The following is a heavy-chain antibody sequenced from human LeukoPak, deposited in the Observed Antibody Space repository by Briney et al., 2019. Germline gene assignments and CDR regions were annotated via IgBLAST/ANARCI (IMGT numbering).Heavy chain of an antibody. V-gene: IGHV4-39*01. D-gene: IGHD4-23*01. CDR2: ILYSGST. CDR3: ARRKDYGGFDY. Sequence: TSETLSLTCTVSGGSISYSNYYWGWIRQPPGKGLEWIGSILYSGSTYYNPSLKSRVTISVDTSKKQFSLKMSSVTAADTAVYYCARRKDYGGFDYWGQGTLVTVSS. CDR1: GGSISYSNYY. J-gene: IGHJ4*02.